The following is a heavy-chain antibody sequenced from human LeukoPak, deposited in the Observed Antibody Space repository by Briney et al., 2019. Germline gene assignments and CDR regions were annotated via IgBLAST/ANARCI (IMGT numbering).Heavy chain of an antibody. D-gene: IGHD6-13*01. Sequence: PGGSLRLSCAASGFTFSDYYMSWIRQAPGKGLEWVSDISSTSIYTNYADSVKGRFTISRDNAENSLYLQMNSLRDEDTAVYYCARESIAAAGHPNFDYWGQGTLVTVSS. J-gene: IGHJ4*02. CDR1: GFTFSDYY. CDR3: ARESIAAAGHPNFDY. CDR2: ISSTSIYT. V-gene: IGHV3-11*06.